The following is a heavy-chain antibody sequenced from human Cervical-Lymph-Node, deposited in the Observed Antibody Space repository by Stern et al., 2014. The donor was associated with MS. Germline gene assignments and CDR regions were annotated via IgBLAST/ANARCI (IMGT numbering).Heavy chain of an antibody. CDR1: GFTFSSFD. Sequence: VQLVQSGGGLVQPGGSLRLSCAASGFTFSSFDMHWVRQATGKGLEWVSAIGIGGETHYPGSVKGRFTISRENANNPLYLQMNSLRVGDTAVYYCARDRNGMDVWGQGTTVTVSS. CDR2: IGIGGET. CDR3: ARDRNGMDV. J-gene: IGHJ6*02. V-gene: IGHV3-13*01.